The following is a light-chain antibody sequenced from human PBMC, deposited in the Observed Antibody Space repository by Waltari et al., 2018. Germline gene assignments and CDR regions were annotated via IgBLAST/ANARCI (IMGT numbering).Light chain of an antibody. J-gene: IGLJ3*02. CDR2: LNSDGSH. CDR1: SGHSSYA. CDR3: QTWGTGIQV. Sequence: QLVLTQSPSASASLGASVKLTCTLSSGHSSYAIAWHQQQPEKGPRYLMKLNSDGSHSKGDGIPDRFSGSSSGAERYLTISSLQSEDEAYYYGQTWGTGIQVFGGGTKLTVL. V-gene: IGLV4-69*02.